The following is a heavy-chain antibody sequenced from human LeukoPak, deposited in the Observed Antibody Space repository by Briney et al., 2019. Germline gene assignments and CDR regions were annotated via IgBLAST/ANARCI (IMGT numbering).Heavy chain of an antibody. D-gene: IGHD6-19*01. V-gene: IGHV3-48*03. J-gene: IGHJ4*02. CDR1: GFTFSSYE. CDR2: ISRSGSTI. CDR3: ARGSISQYRSGWTHDY. Sequence: GGSLRLSCAASGFTFSSYEMNWVRQAPGKGLEWVSYISRSGSTIYYADSVKGRFTISRDNAKNSLYLQMNSLRAEDTAIYYCARGSISQYRSGWTHDYWGQGTLVTVSS.